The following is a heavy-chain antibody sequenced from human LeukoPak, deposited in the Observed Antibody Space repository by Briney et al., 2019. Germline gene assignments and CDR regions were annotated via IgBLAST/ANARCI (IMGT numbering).Heavy chain of an antibody. D-gene: IGHD3-22*01. CDR3: ARAPFYYDSSGYPYFDG. V-gene: IGHV3-33*01. J-gene: IGHJ4*02. Sequence: PGGSLRLSCAASGFTFSSYGMHWVRQAPGKGLEWVAVIWYDGSNKYYADSVKGRFTISRDNSKNTLYLQMNSLRAEDTALYYCARAPFYYDSSGYPYFDGWGQGTRVTVSS. CDR1: GFTFSSYG. CDR2: IWYDGSNK.